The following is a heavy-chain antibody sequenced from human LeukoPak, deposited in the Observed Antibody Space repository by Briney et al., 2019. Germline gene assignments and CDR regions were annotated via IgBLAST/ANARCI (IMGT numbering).Heavy chain of an antibody. CDR3: ARDRGDCSGGSCYWDYDAFDI. CDR1: GYTLTELS. V-gene: IGHV1-24*01. Sequence: ASVKVSCKVSGYTLTELSMHWVRQAPGKGLEWMGGFDPENGETIYAQKFQGRVTMTEDTSTDTAYMELSSLRSEDTAVYYCARDRGDCSGGSCYWDYDAFDIWGQGTMVTVSS. D-gene: IGHD2-15*01. J-gene: IGHJ3*02. CDR2: FDPENGET.